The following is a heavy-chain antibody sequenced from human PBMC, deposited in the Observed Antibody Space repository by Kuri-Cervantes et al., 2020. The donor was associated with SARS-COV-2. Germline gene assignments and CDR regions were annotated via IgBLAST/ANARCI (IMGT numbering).Heavy chain of an antibody. V-gene: IGHV4-34*01. CDR1: GGSFSGYY. CDR2: INHSGST. Sequence: SETLSLTCAVYGGSFSGYYWSWIRQPPGKGLEWIGEINHSGSTNYNPSLKSRVTISVDTSKNQFSLKLSSVTAADTAVYYCAREGVVGATTYYYYGMDVWGQGTTVTVSS. D-gene: IGHD1-26*01. J-gene: IGHJ6*02. CDR3: AREGVVGATTYYYYGMDV.